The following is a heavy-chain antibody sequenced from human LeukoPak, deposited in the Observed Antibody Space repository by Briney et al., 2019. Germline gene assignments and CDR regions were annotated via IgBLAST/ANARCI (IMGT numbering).Heavy chain of an antibody. J-gene: IGHJ4*02. Sequence: PSETLSLTCAVSGGSISSGGYSWSWIRQPPGKGLEWIGYIYDSGSTYYNPSLKSRVTISLDRSKNQFSLKLSSVTAADTVVYYCARYGGSGTYFFDYWGRGTLVTVSS. D-gene: IGHD3-10*01. V-gene: IGHV4-30-2*01. CDR1: GGSISSGGYS. CDR2: IYDSGST. CDR3: ARYGGSGTYFFDY.